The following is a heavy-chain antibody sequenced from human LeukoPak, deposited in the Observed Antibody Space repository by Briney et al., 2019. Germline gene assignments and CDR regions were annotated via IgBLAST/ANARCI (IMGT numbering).Heavy chain of an antibody. CDR3: ASSEDSNTFDY. CDR2: ISSSSSYI. CDR1: GFTFSSYS. J-gene: IGHJ4*02. V-gene: IGHV3-21*01. D-gene: IGHD2/OR15-2a*01. Sequence: GGSLRLSCAASGFTFSSYSMNWVRQAPGKGLEWVSSISSSSSYIYHVDSVKGRFTISRDNAKNSLYLQMNSLRAEDTAVYYCASSEDSNTFDYWGQGTLVTVSS.